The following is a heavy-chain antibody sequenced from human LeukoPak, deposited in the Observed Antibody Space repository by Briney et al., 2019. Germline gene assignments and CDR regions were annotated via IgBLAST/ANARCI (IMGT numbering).Heavy chain of an antibody. V-gene: IGHV1-46*01. CDR2: INPSGGST. CDR1: GYTFTSYY. Sequence: ASVKVSCKASGYTFTSYYMHWVRQAPGQGLEWMGIINPSGGSTSYAQKLQGRVTMTTDTSTSTAYMELRSLRSDDTAVYYCARDLGYYYGSGSYYSFDYWGQGTLVTVSS. J-gene: IGHJ4*02. CDR3: ARDLGYYYGSGSYYSFDY. D-gene: IGHD3-10*01.